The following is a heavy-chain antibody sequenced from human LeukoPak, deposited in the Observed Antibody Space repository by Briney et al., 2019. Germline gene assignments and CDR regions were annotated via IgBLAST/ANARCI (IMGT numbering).Heavy chain of an antibody. CDR2: ISSSSSYI. Sequence: PGGSLRLSCAASGFTFSSYSMNWVRQAPGKGLEWVSSISSSSSYIYYADSVKGRFTISRDNAKNSLYLQMNSLRAEDTAAYYCARGRPTTVRGLAFDIWGQGTMVTVSS. CDR3: ARGRPTTVRGLAFDI. D-gene: IGHD3-10*01. CDR1: GFTFSSYS. V-gene: IGHV3-21*01. J-gene: IGHJ3*02.